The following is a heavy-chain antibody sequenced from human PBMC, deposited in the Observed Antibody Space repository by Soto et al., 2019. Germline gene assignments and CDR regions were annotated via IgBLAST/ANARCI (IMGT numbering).Heavy chain of an antibody. D-gene: IGHD3-22*01. CDR2: IIPIFGTA. J-gene: IGHJ5*02. CDR1: GGTFSSYA. CDR3: ARDSYYYDSSGPGWGWFDP. V-gene: IGHV1-69*01. Sequence: QVQLVQSGAEVKKPGSSVKVSCKASGGTFSSYAISWVRQAPGQGLEWMGGIIPIFGTANYAQKFQGRVRITADESTSTANMELSSLRSEETAVYYCARDSYYYDSSGPGWGWFDPWGQGTLVTVSS.